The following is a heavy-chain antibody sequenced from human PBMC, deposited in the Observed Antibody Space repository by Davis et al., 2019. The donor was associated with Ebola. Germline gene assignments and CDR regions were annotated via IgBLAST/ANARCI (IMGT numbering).Heavy chain of an antibody. CDR1: GGPTSSSNW. CDR2: INHSGST. Sequence: MPSETLSLTCAVSGGPTSSSNWWSWVRQPPGKGLEWIGEINHSGSTNYNPSLKSRVTISVDTSKNQFSLKLSSVTAADTAVYYCARGENGGNPVGYWGQGTLVTVSS. CDR3: ARGENGGNPVGY. V-gene: IGHV4-4*02. D-gene: IGHD4-23*01. J-gene: IGHJ4*02.